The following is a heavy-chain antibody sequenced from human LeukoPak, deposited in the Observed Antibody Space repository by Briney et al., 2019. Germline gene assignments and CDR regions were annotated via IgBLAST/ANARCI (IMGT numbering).Heavy chain of an antibody. J-gene: IGHJ3*02. CDR3: AKSATVVLDAFDI. D-gene: IGHD4-23*01. CDR1: GFIFDDYV. Sequence: GGSLRLSCAASGFIFDDYVMSWVRQAPGKGLEWVSGINWKGGSTGYVDSVKGRFTISRDNAKNSLYLQMNSLRAEDTALYYCAKSATVVLDAFDIWGQGTMVTVSS. CDR2: INWKGGST. V-gene: IGHV3-20*04.